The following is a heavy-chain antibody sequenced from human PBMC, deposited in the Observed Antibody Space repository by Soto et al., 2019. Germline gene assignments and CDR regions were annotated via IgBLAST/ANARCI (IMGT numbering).Heavy chain of an antibody. Sequence: QVQLQESGPGLVKPSETLSLTCTVSGGSISSYYWSWIRQPPGKGLEWIGYIYYSGSTNYNPSLKSRVTISVDTSKNQFSLKLSSVTAADTAVYYCARGARDYGFWSGYYRSWFDPWGQGTLVTVSS. CDR1: GGSISSYY. V-gene: IGHV4-59*01. J-gene: IGHJ5*02. D-gene: IGHD3-3*01. CDR2: IYYSGST. CDR3: ARGARDYGFWSGYYRSWFDP.